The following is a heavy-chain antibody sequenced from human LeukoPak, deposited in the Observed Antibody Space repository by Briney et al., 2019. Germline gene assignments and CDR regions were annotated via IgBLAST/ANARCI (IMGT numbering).Heavy chain of an antibody. CDR3: ARVSRDGYNWCYYYYYYMDV. V-gene: IGHV4-59*13. CDR1: GGFNRRYY. J-gene: IGHJ6*03. CDR2: ISYSWCT. D-gene: IGHD5-24*01. Sequence: SETLPLPRTVSGGFNRRYYWSWIRRPSGKGLVWIGYISYSWCTKLNLSLESRGTISVDTSKSQFSLKLSSVTAADSAVYYCARVSRDGYNWCYYYYYYMDVWGKGTTVTVSS.